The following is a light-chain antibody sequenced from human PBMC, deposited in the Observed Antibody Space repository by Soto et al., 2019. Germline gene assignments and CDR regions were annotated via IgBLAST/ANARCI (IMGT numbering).Light chain of an antibody. Sequence: EIEMTQSPATLSVSPGEEATLSCRASQSVSSNLAWYQQKPGQAPRLLIDDASTRATGIPARFSGSGSGTEFALTISRLLSEDFAVYYCQDYYIWRPRFGQGTKVEIK. V-gene: IGKV3-15*01. J-gene: IGKJ1*01. CDR2: DAS. CDR3: QDYYIWRPR. CDR1: QSVSSN.